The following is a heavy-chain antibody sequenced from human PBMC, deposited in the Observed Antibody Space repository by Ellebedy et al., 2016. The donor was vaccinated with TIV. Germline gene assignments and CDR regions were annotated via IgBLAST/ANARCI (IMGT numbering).Heavy chain of an antibody. CDR3: ARDNRPRIGSYDY. CDR2: TYYRSRWRN. J-gene: IGHJ4*02. Sequence: SQILSLTCAISGDSISSNSAAWNWIRQSPSKGLEWLGRTYYRSRWRNDYAVSVKGRITIDPDTSKNQFSLQLNSVTPEDTAVYYCARDNRPRIGSYDYWGQGTLVTVTS. CDR1: GDSISSNSAA. V-gene: IGHV6-1*01. D-gene: IGHD1-26*01.